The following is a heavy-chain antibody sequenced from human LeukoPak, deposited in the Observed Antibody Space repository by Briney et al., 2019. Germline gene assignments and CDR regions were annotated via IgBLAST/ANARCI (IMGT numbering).Heavy chain of an antibody. CDR3: ARTCFYDSSGYYRPYDY. Sequence: GGSLRLSCVASGFTFSTYWMSWVRQAPGKGLEWVANIKQDESEENYVDSVKGRFAVYRDNAKKSLYLQMNSLRAEDTAVYYCARTCFYDSSGYYRPYDYWGQGTLVTVSS. D-gene: IGHD3-22*01. CDR2: IKQDESEE. V-gene: IGHV3-7*01. J-gene: IGHJ4*02. CDR1: GFTFSTYW.